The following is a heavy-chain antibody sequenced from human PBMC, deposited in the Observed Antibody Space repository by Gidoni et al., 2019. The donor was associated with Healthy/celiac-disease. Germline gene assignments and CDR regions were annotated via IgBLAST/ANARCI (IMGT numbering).Heavy chain of an antibody. CDR1: GYTFTSYH. V-gene: IGHV1-46*01. D-gene: IGHD3-22*01. Sequence: QVQLVQSGAEVKKPGASVKVSCKASGYTFTSYHMHWVRQAPGQGLEWMGIINPSGGSTSYAQKFQGRVTMTRDTSTSTVYMELSSLRSEDTAVYYCARDPTTYYYDSSGYLDYWGQGTLVTVSS. CDR2: INPSGGST. J-gene: IGHJ4*02. CDR3: ARDPTTYYYDSSGYLDY.